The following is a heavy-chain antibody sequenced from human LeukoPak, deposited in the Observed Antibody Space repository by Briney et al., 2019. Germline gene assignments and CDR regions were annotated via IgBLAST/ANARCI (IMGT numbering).Heavy chain of an antibody. V-gene: IGHV1-46*01. Sequence: ASVKVSCKGSGYTFTGYYMHWVRQAPGQGLEWMGVINPSGTGTSYAQKFQGRITMSRDTSTSTVYMELSSLRSEDTAFYYCATDHSMANTAWWFDPWGQGPLVTVSS. CDR2: INPSGTGT. CDR3: ATDHSMANTAWWFDP. D-gene: IGHD5-24*01. CDR1: GYTFTGYY. J-gene: IGHJ5*02.